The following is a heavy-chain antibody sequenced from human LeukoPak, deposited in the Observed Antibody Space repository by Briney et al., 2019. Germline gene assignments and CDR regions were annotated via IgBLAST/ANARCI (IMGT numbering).Heavy chain of an antibody. CDR2: ITTTIGAT. CDR1: GYTFTGYY. Sequence: ASVKVSCKASGYTFTGYYIGWVRQAPRQGHEWIGWITTTIGATNYTQKFQGKVTMTKNTSSTTAHMELTRLTPDDTAVYYCARVFKLEAMVPLDYWGQGTLVTVSP. D-gene: IGHD5-18*01. V-gene: IGHV1-2*02. J-gene: IGHJ4*02. CDR3: ARVFKLEAMVPLDY.